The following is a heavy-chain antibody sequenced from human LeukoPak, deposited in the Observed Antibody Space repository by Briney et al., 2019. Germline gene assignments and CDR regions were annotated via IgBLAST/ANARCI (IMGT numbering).Heavy chain of an antibody. V-gene: IGHV3-49*04. CDR3: SRLPYSNYEGDP. J-gene: IGHJ5*02. CDR2: IRRKPYGGTT. D-gene: IGHD4-11*01. CDR1: GFTFGDYG. Sequence: PGGSLRLSCTASGFTFGDYGMSWVRQAPGKGLEWVGFIRRKPYGGTTEYAASVKGRFIISRDDSKSIAYLQMNSLKTEDTAVYYCSRLPYSNYEGDPWGQGTQVTVSS.